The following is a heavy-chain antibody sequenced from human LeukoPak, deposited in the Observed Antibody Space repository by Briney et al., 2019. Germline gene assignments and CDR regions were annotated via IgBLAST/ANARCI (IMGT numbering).Heavy chain of an antibody. CDR1: GGSISSYY. Sequence: PSETLSLTCTVSGGSISSYYWSWIRQPPGKGLEWIGYIYYSGSTNYNPSLKSRVTISVDTSKNQFSLKLSSVTAADTAVYYCARLNGYNIYDAFDIWGQGTMVTVSS. CDR3: ARLNGYNIYDAFDI. V-gene: IGHV4-59*08. D-gene: IGHD5-24*01. J-gene: IGHJ3*02. CDR2: IYYSGST.